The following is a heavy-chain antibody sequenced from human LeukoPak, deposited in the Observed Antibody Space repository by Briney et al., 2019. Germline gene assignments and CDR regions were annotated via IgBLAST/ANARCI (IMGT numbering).Heavy chain of an antibody. CDR2: LDPEDGET. D-gene: IGHD6-13*01. J-gene: IGHJ4*02. CDR3: APFEATAAGTSY. V-gene: IGHV1-24*01. CDR1: GYTLTELS. Sequence: ASVKVSCKVSGYTLTELSMHWVRQAPGKGLEWMGGLDPEDGETIYAQKFQGRVTMTEDTSTDTAYMELSSLRSEDTAVYYCAPFEATAAGTSYWGQGTLVTVSS.